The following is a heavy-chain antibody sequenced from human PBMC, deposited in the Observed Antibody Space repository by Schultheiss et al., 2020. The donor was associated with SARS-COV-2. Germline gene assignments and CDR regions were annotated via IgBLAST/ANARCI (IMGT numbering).Heavy chain of an antibody. CDR3: ARDMGVNWFDP. CDR1: GGSISSSSYY. D-gene: IGHD2-8*01. V-gene: IGHV4-31*03. Sequence: SETLSLTCTVSGGSISSSSYYWGWIRQPPGKGLEWIGYIYYSGSTYYNPSLKSRVTISVDTSKNQFSLKLSSVTAADTAVYYCARDMGVNWFDPWGQGTLVTVSS. J-gene: IGHJ5*02. CDR2: IYYSGST.